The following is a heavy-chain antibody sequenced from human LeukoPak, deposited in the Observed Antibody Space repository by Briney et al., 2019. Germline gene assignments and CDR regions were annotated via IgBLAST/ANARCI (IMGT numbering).Heavy chain of an antibody. D-gene: IGHD6-19*01. J-gene: IGHJ4*02. V-gene: IGHV1-18*01. CDR2: ISGYNGNT. CDR3: ARAETSGWFYFDY. CDR1: GYTFTNYV. Sequence: APVKVSCKASGYTFTNYVISWVRQAAGQGLEWIGWISGYNGNTNYAQKLQGRDTMTTDTSTSTAYMELRSLRSDDTAVYYCARAETSGWFYFDYWGQGTLVTVSS.